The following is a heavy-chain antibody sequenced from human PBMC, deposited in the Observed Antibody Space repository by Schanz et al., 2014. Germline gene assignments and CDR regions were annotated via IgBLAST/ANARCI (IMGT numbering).Heavy chain of an antibody. CDR2: INPSVGNT. J-gene: IGHJ4*02. V-gene: IGHV1-46*03. Sequence: QVQLVQSGAEVKKPGASVKDSCEASGYTFTSYYIHWFRQAPGQGLEWMGLINPSVGNTNYAQKFRGRVTMTRDTSTSTVYMELSSLRSEDTAVYYCARDGEAAAGCDYWGQGTLVTVSS. CDR1: GYTFTSYY. D-gene: IGHD6-13*01. CDR3: ARDGEAAAGCDY.